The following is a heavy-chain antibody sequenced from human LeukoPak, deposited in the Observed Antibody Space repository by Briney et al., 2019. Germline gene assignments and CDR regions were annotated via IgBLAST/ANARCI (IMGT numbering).Heavy chain of an antibody. D-gene: IGHD3-22*01. CDR1: GFNFRAYW. CDR3: ASADYYDSSGVDY. CDR2: ISSSSSYI. J-gene: IGHJ4*02. Sequence: GGSLRLSCTTSGFNFRAYWMGWVRQAPGKRLEWVSSISSSSSYIYYADSVKGRFTISRDNAKNSLYLQMNSLRAEDTAVYYCASADYYDSSGVDYWGQGTLVTVSS. V-gene: IGHV3-21*01.